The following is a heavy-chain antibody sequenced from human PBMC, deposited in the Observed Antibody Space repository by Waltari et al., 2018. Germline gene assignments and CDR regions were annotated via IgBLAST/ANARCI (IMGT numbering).Heavy chain of an antibody. J-gene: IGHJ3*02. CDR3: ARVGKLGYCSSTSCYTGAFDI. D-gene: IGHD2-2*02. CDR1: SGSLSSYY. Sequence: QVQLQESGPGLVTPSETLSLTCTVSSGSLSSYYWSWIRQPPGKGLAWIGYIYYSGSTNCNPSRKSRVTISVDTYKNQFSLKLSSVTAADTAVYYCARVGKLGYCSSTSCYTGAFDIWGQGTMVIVSS. V-gene: IGHV4-59*01. CDR2: IYYSGST.